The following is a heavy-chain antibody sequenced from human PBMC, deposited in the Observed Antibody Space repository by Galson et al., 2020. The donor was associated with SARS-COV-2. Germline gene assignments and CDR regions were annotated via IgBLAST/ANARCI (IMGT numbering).Heavy chain of an antibody. Sequence: GSLKISCKGSGYSFTSYWISWVRQMPGKGLEWMGRIDPSDSYTNYSPSFQGHVTISADKSISTAYLQWSSLKASDTAMYYCARGVVADYYYYYMDVWGKGTTVTVSS. D-gene: IGHD5-12*01. CDR1: GYSFTSYW. CDR2: IDPSDSYT. CDR3: ARGVVADYYYYYMDV. V-gene: IGHV5-10-1*01. J-gene: IGHJ6*03.